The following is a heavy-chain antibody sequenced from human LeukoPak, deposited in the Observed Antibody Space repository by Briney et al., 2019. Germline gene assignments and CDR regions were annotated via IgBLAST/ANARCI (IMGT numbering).Heavy chain of an antibody. V-gene: IGHV3-23*01. Sequence: GGSLRLSCSVSGFTSSSYGMTWVRQAPGKGLEWVSALGPTGRSTYYADSVKGRFTISRDNSKNTLYLQMNSLRADDTAVYYCAKRAGYWNFEYWGQGTLVIVSS. CDR3: AKRAGYWNFEY. D-gene: IGHD1-1*01. CDR1: GFTSSSYG. CDR2: LGPTGRST. J-gene: IGHJ4*02.